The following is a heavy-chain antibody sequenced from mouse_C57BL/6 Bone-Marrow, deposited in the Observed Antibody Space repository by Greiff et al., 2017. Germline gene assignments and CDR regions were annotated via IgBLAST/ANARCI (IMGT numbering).Heavy chain of an antibody. CDR1: GYAFTNYL. D-gene: IGHD4-1*01. Sequence: VQLVESGAELVRPGTSVKVSCKASGYAFTNYLIEWVKQRPGQGLEWIGVINPGSGGTNYNEKFKGKATLTADKSSSTAYMQLSSLTSEDSAVYFCARRDWDVVDYWGQGTTLTVSS. CDR3: ARRDWDVVDY. CDR2: INPGSGGT. V-gene: IGHV1-54*01. J-gene: IGHJ2*01.